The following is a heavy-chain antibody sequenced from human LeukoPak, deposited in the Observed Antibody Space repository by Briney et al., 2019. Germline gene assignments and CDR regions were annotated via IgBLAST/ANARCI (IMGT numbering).Heavy chain of an antibody. CDR2: IDWDDDK. D-gene: IGHD3-22*01. J-gene: IGHJ4*02. V-gene: IGHV2-5*02. CDR1: GFSLSTRGVG. CDR3: AHLLDSPFDY. Sequence: SGXTLGQPTPPLTLTCTFSGFSLSTRGVGVGWIRQPPVKALEWLALIDWDDDKRYSPSRKSRHTITKDTSKNQVVLTMTNMDPVDTATYYCAHLLDSPFDYWGQGTLVTVSS.